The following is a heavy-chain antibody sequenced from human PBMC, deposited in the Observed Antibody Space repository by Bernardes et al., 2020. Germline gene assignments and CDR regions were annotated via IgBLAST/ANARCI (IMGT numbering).Heavy chain of an antibody. CDR1: GYSLSHYR. V-gene: IGHV5-51*01. CDR3: ARRRGKVLDY. J-gene: IGHJ4*02. Sequence: GAYLNTSRKGPGYSLSHYRIGWVRPIPGKGLEWMGIIYPGDSDTRYSPSFQGQVTTSADKSISTAYLQWSSLKASDTAMYYCARRRGKVLDYWGQGTLVTVSS. D-gene: IGHD2-8*02. CDR2: IYPGDSDT.